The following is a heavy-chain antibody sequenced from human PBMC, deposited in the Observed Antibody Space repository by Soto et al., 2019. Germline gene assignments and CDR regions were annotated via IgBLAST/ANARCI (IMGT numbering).Heavy chain of an antibody. V-gene: IGHV5-10-1*01. D-gene: IGHD3-22*01. CDR1: GYSFTSYW. CDR3: ARRYYDSSGLGYYYYGMDV. Sequence: PGESLKISSKGSGYSFTSYWISWVRQMPGKDQEWMGRIDPSDSYTTYSPSFQGHVTISADKSISTAYLQWSSLKASDTAMYYCARRYYDSSGLGYYYYGMDVWGQGTTVTVSS. CDR2: IDPSDSYT. J-gene: IGHJ6*02.